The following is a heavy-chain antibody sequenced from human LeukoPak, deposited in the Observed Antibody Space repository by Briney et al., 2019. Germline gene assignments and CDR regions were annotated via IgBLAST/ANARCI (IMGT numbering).Heavy chain of an antibody. J-gene: IGHJ4*02. V-gene: IGHV4-59*08. CDR3: ARHGLDTYYFDY. Sequence: SETLSLTCTVSGGSISSYYWSWIRQPPGKGLEWIGYIYYSGSTNYNPSLKSRVTISEDTSKNQFSLKLSSVTAADTAVYYCARHGLDTYYFDYWGQGTLVTVSS. CDR2: IYYSGST. D-gene: IGHD5-18*01. CDR1: GGSISSYY.